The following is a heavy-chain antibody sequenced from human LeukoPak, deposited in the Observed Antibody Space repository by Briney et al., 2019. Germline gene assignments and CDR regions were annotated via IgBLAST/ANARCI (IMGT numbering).Heavy chain of an antibody. Sequence: GGSLRLSCAASGFTFSGSTMNWVRQTPGKGPEWVSSISGSSTYIYYADSVKGRFTISRDNAKNSLYLQMKSLRAEDTALYYCVRGLEGGKIVGVTDSWGQGTLVTVSS. J-gene: IGHJ4*02. D-gene: IGHD1-26*01. CDR2: ISGSSTYI. CDR1: GFTFSGST. V-gene: IGHV3-21*01. CDR3: VRGLEGGKIVGVTDS.